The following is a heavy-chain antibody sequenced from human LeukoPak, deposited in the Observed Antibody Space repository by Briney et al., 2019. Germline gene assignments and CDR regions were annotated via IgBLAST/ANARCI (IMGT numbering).Heavy chain of an antibody. V-gene: IGHV3-11*06. CDR3: ARGLRKGRYFDY. D-gene: IGHD3-16*01. J-gene: IGHJ4*02. CDR1: GFTFTDHY. CDR2: ISSGSTYT. Sequence: GGSLRLSCAASGFTFTDHYMSWIRQAPGKGLEWVSYISSGSTYTNYADSVKGRFTISRDNAENSLYLQTNSLRAEDTAIYYCARGLRKGRYFDYWGQGTLVTVSS.